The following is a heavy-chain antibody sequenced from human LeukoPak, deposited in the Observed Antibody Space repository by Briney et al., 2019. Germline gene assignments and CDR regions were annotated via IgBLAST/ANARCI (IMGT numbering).Heavy chain of an antibody. CDR3: ACASIAAENYYYYYGMDV. CDR2: ISGSGGST. D-gene: IGHD6-13*01. CDR1: GGSISSGGYY. J-gene: IGHJ6*02. Sequence: QPSQTLSLTCTVSGGSISSGGYYWSWVRQAPGKGLEWVSAISGSGGSTYYADSVKGRFTISRDNSKNTLYLQMNSLRAEDTAVYYCACASIAAENYYYYYGMDVWGQGTTVTVSS. V-gene: IGHV3-23*01.